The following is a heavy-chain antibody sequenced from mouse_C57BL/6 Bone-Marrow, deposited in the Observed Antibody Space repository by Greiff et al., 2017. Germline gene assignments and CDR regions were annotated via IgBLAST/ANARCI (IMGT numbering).Heavy chain of an antibody. CDR1: GFTFSDYG. CDR3: ARNFDYGSRRDY. CDR2: ISSGSSTI. D-gene: IGHD1-1*01. Sequence: EVMLVESGGGLVKPGGSLKLSCAASGFTFSDYGMHWVRQAPEKGLEWVAYISSGSSTIYYADTVKGRFTISRDNAKNTLFLQMTSLRSEDTAMYYCARNFDYGSRRDYWGQGTTLTVSS. V-gene: IGHV5-17*01. J-gene: IGHJ2*01.